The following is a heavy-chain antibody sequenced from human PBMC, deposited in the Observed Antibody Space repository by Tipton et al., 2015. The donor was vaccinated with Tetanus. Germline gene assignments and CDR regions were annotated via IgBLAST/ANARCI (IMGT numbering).Heavy chain of an antibody. J-gene: IGHJ4*02. CDR2: TYNSGTT. V-gene: IGHV4-59*03. Sequence: TLSLTCSFSGGSISSYCWGWIRQSPGKGLEWIGYTYNSGTTRYNPSLKSRVTISIDTSNNRFSRKLRSVTAADTAVYYCAARRTYDSSSFLAYWGQGTLVTVSS. D-gene: IGHD3-22*01. CDR3: AARRTYDSSSFLAY. CDR1: GGSISSYC.